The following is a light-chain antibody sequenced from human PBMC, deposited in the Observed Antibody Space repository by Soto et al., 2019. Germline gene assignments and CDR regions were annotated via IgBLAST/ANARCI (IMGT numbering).Light chain of an antibody. Sequence: QSVLTRPASVSGSPGQSITISCTGTSSDVGGHDYVSWYQQHPGKAPKLIIYEVRNRPSGVSNRFSGSKSGNTASLTISGLQADDDADYYCSSYSSTTLVFGPGTKVTVL. CDR3: SSYSSTTLV. CDR2: EVR. J-gene: IGLJ1*01. V-gene: IGLV2-14*01. CDR1: SSDVGGHDY.